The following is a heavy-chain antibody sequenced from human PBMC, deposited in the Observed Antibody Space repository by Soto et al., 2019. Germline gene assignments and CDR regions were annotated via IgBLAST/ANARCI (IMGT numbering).Heavy chain of an antibody. D-gene: IGHD5-12*01. CDR1: GGSISSYY. Sequence: SGTLSLTCTVSGGSISSYYWSWIRQPPGKGLEWIGYIYYSGSTNYNPSLKSRVTISVDTSKNQFSLKLSSVTAADTAVYYCAREYSGYDRGRDYYYYFMAVWGKGTTVTVSS. CDR2: IYYSGST. J-gene: IGHJ6*03. CDR3: AREYSGYDRGRDYYYYFMAV. V-gene: IGHV4-59*01.